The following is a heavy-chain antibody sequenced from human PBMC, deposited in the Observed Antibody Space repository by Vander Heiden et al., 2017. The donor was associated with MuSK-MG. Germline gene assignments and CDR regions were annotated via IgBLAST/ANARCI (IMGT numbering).Heavy chain of an antibody. CDR2: ISSSSSTI. D-gene: IGHD3-16*01. V-gene: IGHV3-48*02. CDR1: EFTFSSYI. CDR3: ARDWGVKIGGVDQVRGYYFDY. J-gene: IGHJ4*02. Sequence: EVQLVESGGGLVQPGGSLRLSCADSEFTFSSYIMKWFSQAPGKGLDWVSYISSSSSTIYYADSVKGRFTISRDNAKNSLYLQMNSLRDEDTAVYYCARDWGVKIGGVDQVRGYYFDYWGQGTLVTVSS.